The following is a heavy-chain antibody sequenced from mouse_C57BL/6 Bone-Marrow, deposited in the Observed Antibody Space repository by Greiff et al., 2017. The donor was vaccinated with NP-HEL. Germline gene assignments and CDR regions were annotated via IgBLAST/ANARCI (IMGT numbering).Heavy chain of an antibody. Sequence: QVQLKQPGAELVMPGASVKLSCKASGYTFTSYWMHWVKQRPGQGLEWIGELDPSDSYTNYNQKFKGKSTLTVDKSSSTAYMQLSSLTSEDSAVYYCASGAITTAYYWGQGTTLTVSS. D-gene: IGHD2-4*01. J-gene: IGHJ2*01. CDR2: LDPSDSYT. V-gene: IGHV1-69*01. CDR3: ASGAITTAYY. CDR1: GYTFTSYW.